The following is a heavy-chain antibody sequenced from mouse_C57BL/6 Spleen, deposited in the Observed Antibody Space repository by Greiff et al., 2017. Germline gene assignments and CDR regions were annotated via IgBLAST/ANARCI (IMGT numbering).Heavy chain of an antibody. CDR1: GFTFSSYA. J-gene: IGHJ3*01. CDR3: TRESTAQVWFAY. Sequence: EVQLQESGEGLVKPGGSLKLSCAASGFTFSSYAMSWVRQTPEKRLEWVAYISSGGDYIYYADTVKGRFTISRDNARNTLYLQMSSLKSEDTAMYYCTRESTAQVWFAYWGQGTLVTVSA. V-gene: IGHV5-9-1*02. CDR2: ISSGGDYI. D-gene: IGHD3-2*02.